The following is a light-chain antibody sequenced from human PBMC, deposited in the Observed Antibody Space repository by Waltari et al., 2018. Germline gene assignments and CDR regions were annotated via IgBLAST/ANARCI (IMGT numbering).Light chain of an antibody. CDR2: GAS. Sequence: EILMTHSPATCSGSPGERPTLSCRASQSITRNLAWYQQNPGQAPRLLIYGASTRATGIPARFSGSGSGTEFTLTISSLQSEDFAVYYCQKYNNWRTFGQGTKLEIK. CDR1: QSITRN. V-gene: IGKV3-15*01. CDR3: QKYNNWRT. J-gene: IGKJ2*01.